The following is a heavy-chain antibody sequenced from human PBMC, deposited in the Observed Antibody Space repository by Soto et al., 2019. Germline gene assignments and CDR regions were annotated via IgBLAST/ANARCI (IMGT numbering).Heavy chain of an antibody. D-gene: IGHD1-26*01. CDR2: IYYSGST. CDR1: GDSVGNGPYY. J-gene: IGHJ6*02. Sequence: QVRLQESGPGLVKPSETLSLSCLVSGDSVGNGPYYWSWIRQSPGEGLEWIAYIYYSGSTNVNPSLESRVNISIDMAKHQFFLELRSVTAADAAVYFCARVGSSCHSGGCYYYYGLGVWGQGPTVAISS. V-gene: IGHV4-61*01. CDR3: ARVGSSCHSGGCYYYYGLGV.